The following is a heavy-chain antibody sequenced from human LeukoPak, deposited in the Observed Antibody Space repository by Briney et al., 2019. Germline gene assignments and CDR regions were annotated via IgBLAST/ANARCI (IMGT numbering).Heavy chain of an antibody. CDR2: INPSGGST. D-gene: IGHD3-3*01. Sequence: GASVKVSCKASGYTFTSYYMHWVRQAPGQGLEWMGIINPSGGSTSYAQKFQGRVTMTRDTSTSTVYMELSSLRSEDTAVYCCARGGGSTYYDFWSGYSGWFDPWGQGTLVTVSS. CDR3: ARGGGSTYYDFWSGYSGWFDP. V-gene: IGHV1-46*01. CDR1: GYTFTSYY. J-gene: IGHJ5*02.